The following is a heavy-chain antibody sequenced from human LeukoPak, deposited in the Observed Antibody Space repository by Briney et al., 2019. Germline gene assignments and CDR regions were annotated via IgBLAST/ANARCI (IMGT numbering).Heavy chain of an antibody. J-gene: IGHJ5*02. D-gene: IGHD3-10*01. Sequence: SETLSLTCAVYGGSFCGYYWGWIRQPPGKGLEWIGSIYDSGSTYYNPSLKSRVTISVDTSKNQFSLKLNSVTAADTAVYYCARHYGPWGQGTLVTVSS. CDR3: ARHYGP. V-gene: IGHV4-39*01. CDR1: GGSFCGYY. CDR2: IYDSGST.